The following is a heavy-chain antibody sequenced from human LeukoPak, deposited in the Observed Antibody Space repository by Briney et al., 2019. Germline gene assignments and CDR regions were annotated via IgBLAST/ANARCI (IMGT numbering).Heavy chain of an antibody. CDR1: GFTFSSYW. J-gene: IGHJ4*02. CDR3: ASNIVGAIGPVDY. CDR2: INSDGSST. D-gene: IGHD1-26*01. Sequence: QPGGSLRLSCAASGFTFSSYWMHWVRHAPGKGLVWVSRINSDGSSTIYADSVKGRFTISRDNAKNTLYLQMNSLRAEDTAVYYCASNIVGAIGPVDYWGQGTLVTVSS. V-gene: IGHV3-74*01.